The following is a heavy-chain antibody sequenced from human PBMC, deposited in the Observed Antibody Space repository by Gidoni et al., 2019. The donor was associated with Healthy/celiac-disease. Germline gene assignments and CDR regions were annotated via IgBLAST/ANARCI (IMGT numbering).Heavy chain of an antibody. J-gene: IGHJ3*02. V-gene: IGHV2-70*01. Sequence: QVTLRESGPALVKPTQTLTLTCTFPEFSLSTSGMCVSWIRQPPGKALEWLALIDWDDDKYYSTSLKTRLTISKDTSKNQVVLTMTNMDPVDTATYYCARVIAYDSSSWENAFDIWGQGTMVTVSS. D-gene: IGHD3-22*01. CDR2: IDWDDDK. CDR1: EFSLSTSGMC. CDR3: ARVIAYDSSSWENAFDI.